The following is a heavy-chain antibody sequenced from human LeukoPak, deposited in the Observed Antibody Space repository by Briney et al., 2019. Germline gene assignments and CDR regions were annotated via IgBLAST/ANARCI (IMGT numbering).Heavy chain of an antibody. V-gene: IGHV3-53*01. CDR1: GFTVSSNY. CDR3: ARSLLLSWFDP. J-gene: IGHJ5*02. Sequence: PGGSLRLSCAASGFTVSSNYMSWVRQAPGKGLERVSVIYSGGSTYYADSVKGRFTISRDNSKNTLYLQVNSLRAEDTAVYYCARSLLLSWFDPWGQGTLVTVSS. CDR2: IYSGGST. D-gene: IGHD2/OR15-2a*01.